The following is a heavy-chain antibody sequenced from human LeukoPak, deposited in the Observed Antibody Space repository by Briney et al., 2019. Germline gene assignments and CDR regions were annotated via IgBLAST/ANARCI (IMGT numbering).Heavy chain of an antibody. D-gene: IGHD2-2*01. Sequence: GSSLRLSCAASGFTFSSYAMSWVRQAPGKGLEWVSVIYSGGSTYYADSVKGRFTISRDNSKNTLYLQMNSLRAEDTAVYYCARSSLYCSSTSCYGYYGMDVWGKGTTVTVSS. J-gene: IGHJ6*04. CDR3: ARSSLYCSSTSCYGYYGMDV. CDR1: GFTFSSYA. V-gene: IGHV3-53*01. CDR2: IYSGGST.